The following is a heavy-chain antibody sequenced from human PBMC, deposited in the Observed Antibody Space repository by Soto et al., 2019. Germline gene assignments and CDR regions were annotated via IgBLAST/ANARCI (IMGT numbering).Heavy chain of an antibody. CDR2: IIPFLGIA. J-gene: IGHJ4*02. D-gene: IGHD2-15*01. V-gene: IGHV1-69*02. CDR1: GGTFSSYT. CDR3: ARSTTVVAATRYNFDY. Sequence: QVQLVQSGAEVKKPGSSVKVSCKASGGTFSSYTISWVRQAPGQGLEWMGRIIPFLGIANYAQKFQGRVTITADKSTNTAYMEVSSLRYEDTAVYYCARSTTVVAATRYNFDYWGQGTLVTVSS.